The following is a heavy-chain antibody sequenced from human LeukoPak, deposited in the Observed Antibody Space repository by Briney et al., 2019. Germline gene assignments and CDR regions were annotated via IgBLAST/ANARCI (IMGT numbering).Heavy chain of an antibody. J-gene: IGHJ4*02. D-gene: IGHD5-12*01. V-gene: IGHV4-4*07. CDR1: GDSISNFY. CDR2: IYTSGST. CDR3: ARLRSTWLRAFDY. Sequence: SETLSLTCTVSGDSISNFYWSWIRQPAGKGLEWIGRIYTSGSTNYNPSLKSRVTMSVDTSKNQFSLKLSSVTAADTAVYYCARLRSTWLRAFDYWGQGTLVTVSS.